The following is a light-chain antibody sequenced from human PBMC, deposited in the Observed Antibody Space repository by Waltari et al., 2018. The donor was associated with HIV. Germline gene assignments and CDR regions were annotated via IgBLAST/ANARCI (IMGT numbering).Light chain of an antibody. V-gene: IGKV3-15*01. J-gene: IGKJ3*01. CDR1: QSVAFN. CDR3: HEYNRWPFT. CDR2: DTS. Sequence: EPVMTQSPATLSVSPGERATISCKASQSVAFNLAWYQQKPGQAPRFLIYDTSTRATGVPARFSGSGSGTEFTLTISNLQSEDFAIYYCHEYNRWPFTFGPGTKVEIK.